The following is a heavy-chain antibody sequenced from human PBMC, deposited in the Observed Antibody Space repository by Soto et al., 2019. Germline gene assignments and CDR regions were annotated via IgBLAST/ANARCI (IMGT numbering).Heavy chain of an antibody. J-gene: IGHJ4*02. CDR1: GFSFNNYG. D-gene: IGHD2-2*01. CDR3: AREDSIIIPAVSDF. Sequence: GGSLRLSCTVSGFSFNNYGINWVLHAPGQGLEWVSSISKSDYTYYSDSVKGRFTISRDNAKNSVSLQMNTLRVEDTAVYYCAREDSIIIPAVSDFWGQGTLVTVSS. V-gene: IGHV3-21*01. CDR2: ISKSDYT.